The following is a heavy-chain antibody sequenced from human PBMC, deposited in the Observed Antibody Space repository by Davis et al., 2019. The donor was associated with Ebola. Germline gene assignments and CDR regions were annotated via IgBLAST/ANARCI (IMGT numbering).Heavy chain of an antibody. CDR1: GFTFSSYW. Sequence: GESLKISCAASGFTFSSYWMHWVRQAPGKGLVWVSRINSDGSSTSYADSVKGRFTISRDNAKNTLYLQMNTLRVEDTAIYYCVPGTWIRGQGTLVTVFS. D-gene: IGHD5-18*01. CDR2: INSDGSST. J-gene: IGHJ4*02. CDR3: VPGTWI. V-gene: IGHV3-74*01.